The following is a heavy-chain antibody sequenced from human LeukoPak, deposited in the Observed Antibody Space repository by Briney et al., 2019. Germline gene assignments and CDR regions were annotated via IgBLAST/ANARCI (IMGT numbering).Heavy chain of an antibody. CDR2: ISGGGST. CDR3: AKFGELFYFDH. V-gene: IGHV3-23*01. CDR1: GFSFISYG. D-gene: IGHD3-10*01. J-gene: IGHJ4*02. Sequence: TGGSLRLSCAASGFSFISYGMHWVRQAPGKGLEWLSNISGGGSTDYADSVKGRFTVSRDNSKNTLYLQMNSLRAEDTAVYFCAKFGELFYFDHWGQGTLVTVSS.